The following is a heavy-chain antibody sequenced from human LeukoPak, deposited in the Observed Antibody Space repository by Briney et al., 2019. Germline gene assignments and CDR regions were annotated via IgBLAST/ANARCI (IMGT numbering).Heavy chain of an antibody. J-gene: IGHJ4*02. V-gene: IGHV4-4*07. CDR2: IFASGST. CDR3: ARDYYGSGSFFDY. Sequence: SETLSLTCTVSGGSISSYSWSWIRQPAGKGLEWIGRIFASGSTKYNPSLKSRVTMSVETSKKQFSLKLSSVTAADTAVYYCARDYYGSGSFFDYWGQGTLVTVSS. D-gene: IGHD3-10*01. CDR1: GGSISSYS.